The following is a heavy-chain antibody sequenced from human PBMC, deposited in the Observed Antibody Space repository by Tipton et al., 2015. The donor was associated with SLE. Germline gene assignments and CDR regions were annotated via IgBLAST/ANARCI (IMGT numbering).Heavy chain of an antibody. J-gene: IGHJ6*02. D-gene: IGHD4/OR15-4a*01. CDR1: GGSISDSSHY. CDR2: INESGSS. Sequence: TLSLTCTVSGGSISDSSHYWVWIRQPPGKGLEWIGEINESGSSKYNPSLKSGVTISIDTSKSQFSLKVSSMTAADTAVYYCARGDYPYGMDVWGQGTTVTVS. CDR3: ARGDYPYGMDV. V-gene: IGHV4-39*07.